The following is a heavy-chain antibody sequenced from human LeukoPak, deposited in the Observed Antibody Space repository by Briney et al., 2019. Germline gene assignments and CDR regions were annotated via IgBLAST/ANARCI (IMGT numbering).Heavy chain of an antibody. V-gene: IGHV5-51*01. D-gene: IGHD3-3*01. J-gene: IGHJ6*03. CDR1: GYSFTSYW. CDR2: IYPGDSDT. CDR3: ARQNYDFWSGYDYYYYMDV. Sequence: GESLEISCKGSGYSFTSYWIGRVRQMPGKGLEWMGIIYPGDSDTRYSPSFQGQVTISADKSISTAYLQWSSLKASDTAMYYCARQNYDFWSGYDYYYYMDVWGKGTTVTVSS.